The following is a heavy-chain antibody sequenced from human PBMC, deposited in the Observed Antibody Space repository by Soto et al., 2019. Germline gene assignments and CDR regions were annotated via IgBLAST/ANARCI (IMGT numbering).Heavy chain of an antibody. CDR3: AKDRLAGGFDY. CDR1: GFTFGNYA. Sequence: GGPLRLSCAASGFTFGNYAVSWVRQAPGKGLEWVSLVSATAGTTYYADSVKGRFTISRDNSRNTVYLQMNSLRADDTAVYYCAKDRLAGGFDYWGQGTLVTVSS. CDR2: VSATAGTT. V-gene: IGHV3-23*01. D-gene: IGHD3-16*01. J-gene: IGHJ4*02.